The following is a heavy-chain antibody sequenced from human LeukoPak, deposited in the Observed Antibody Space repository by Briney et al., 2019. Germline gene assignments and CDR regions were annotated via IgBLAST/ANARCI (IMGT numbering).Heavy chain of an antibody. CDR3: ARDPNYYDSSGYRKTGDAFDI. D-gene: IGHD3-22*01. V-gene: IGHV3-48*03. Sequence: GGSLRLSCAASGFTFSSYEMNWVRQAPGKGLEWVSYISSSGSTIYYADSVKGRFTISRDNAKNSLYLQMNSLRAEDTAVYYCARDPNYYDSSGYRKTGDAFDIWGQGTMVTVSS. J-gene: IGHJ3*02. CDR2: ISSSGSTI. CDR1: GFTFSSYE.